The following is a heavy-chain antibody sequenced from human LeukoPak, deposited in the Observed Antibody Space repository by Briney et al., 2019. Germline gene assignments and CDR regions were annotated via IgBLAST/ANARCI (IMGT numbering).Heavy chain of an antibody. D-gene: IGHD3-3*01. CDR1: GYTFTTYN. CDR3: ARDRFLEWPSYYFDY. Sequence: GASVKVSCKASGYTFTTYNIHWVRQAPGQGLEWMGWINPNSGGTNYAQKFQGRVTMTRDTSISTAYMELSRLRSDDTAVYYCARDRFLEWPSYYFDYWGQGTLVTVSS. CDR2: INPNSGGT. J-gene: IGHJ4*02. V-gene: IGHV1-2*02.